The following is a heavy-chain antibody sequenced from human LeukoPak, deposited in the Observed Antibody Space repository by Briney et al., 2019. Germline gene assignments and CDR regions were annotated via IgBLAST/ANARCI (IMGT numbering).Heavy chain of an antibody. CDR3: ARLIGQWLVLDY. V-gene: IGHV4-59*08. D-gene: IGHD6-19*01. CDR2: IYYSGST. CDR1: GGSISSYY. Sequence: SETLSLTCTGSGGSISSYYWSWIRQPPGKGLEWIGYIYYSGSTYYNPSLKSRVTISVDTSKNQFSLKLSSVTAADTAVYYCARLIGQWLVLDYWGQGTLVTVSS. J-gene: IGHJ4*02.